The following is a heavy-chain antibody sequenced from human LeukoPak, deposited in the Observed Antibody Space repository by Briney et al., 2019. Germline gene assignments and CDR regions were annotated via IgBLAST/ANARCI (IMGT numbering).Heavy chain of an antibody. J-gene: IGHJ6*03. CDR1: GYTFTSYG. CDR2: ISAYNGNT. D-gene: IGHD3-22*01. Sequence: ASVKVSCKASGYTFTSYGISWVRQAPGQGLEWMGWISAYNGNTNYAQKLQGRVTMTTDTSTSTAYMELRSLRSDDTDVYYCARAPDWYYYDSSGYSLLYYYYYMDVCGKGTTVTVSS. V-gene: IGHV1-18*01. CDR3: ARAPDWYYYDSSGYSLLYYYYYMDV.